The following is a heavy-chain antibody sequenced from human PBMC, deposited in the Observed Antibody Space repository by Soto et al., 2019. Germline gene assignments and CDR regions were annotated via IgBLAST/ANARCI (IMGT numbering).Heavy chain of an antibody. D-gene: IGHD3-3*01. V-gene: IGHV4-31*03. J-gene: IGHJ5*02. CDR3: ARAPYYDFWSGYLNWFDP. CDR2: IYYSGST. CDR1: GGSISSGGYY. Sequence: SETLSLTCTVSGGSISSGGYYWSWIRQHPGKGLEWIGYIYYSGSTYYNPSLKSRVTISVDTSKNQFSLKLSSVTAADTAMYYCARAPYYDFWSGYLNWFDPWGQGTLVTVPQ.